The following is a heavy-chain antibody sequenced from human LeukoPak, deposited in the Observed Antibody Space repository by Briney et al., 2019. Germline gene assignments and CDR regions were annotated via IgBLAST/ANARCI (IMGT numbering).Heavy chain of an antibody. CDR2: IRSKANSYAT. D-gene: IGHD6-19*01. CDR1: GFTFSGCA. CDR3: TRLAPVAGHDS. J-gene: IGHJ4*02. V-gene: IGHV3-73*01. Sequence: PGGSLRLSCAAAGFTFSGCAMHWVRQAAGKGLEWVGRIRSKANSYATTYAASVQGMFTISRDDSKNTAYLQMNSLKTEDTAVYYCTRLAPVAGHDSWGQGALVTVSS.